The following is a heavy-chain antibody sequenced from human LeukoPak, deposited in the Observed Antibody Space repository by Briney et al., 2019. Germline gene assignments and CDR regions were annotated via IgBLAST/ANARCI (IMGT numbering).Heavy chain of an antibody. CDR1: GGTFSSYA. D-gene: IGHD2-15*01. V-gene: IGHV1-69*13. CDR2: IIPIFGTA. CDR3: ARLAVVAAMAPSYYYGMDV. J-gene: IGHJ6*02. Sequence: GASVKVSCKASGGTFSSYAISWVRQAPGQGLEWMGGIIPIFGTANYAQKFQGRVTITADESTCTAYMELSSLRSEDTAVYYCARLAVVAAMAPSYYYGMDVWGQGTTVTVSS.